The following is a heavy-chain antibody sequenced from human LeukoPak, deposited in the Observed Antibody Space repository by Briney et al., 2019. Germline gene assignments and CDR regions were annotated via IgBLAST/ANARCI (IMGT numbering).Heavy chain of an antibody. D-gene: IGHD2-2*02. CDR3: ARRGYCSSTSCYRPYYYYYYMDV. V-gene: IGHV4-31*03. J-gene: IGHJ6*03. CDR1: GGSISSGGYY. CDR2: IYYSGST. Sequence: ASQTLSLTCTVSGGSISSGGYYWSWIRQHPGKGLEWIGYIYYSGSTYYNPSLKSRVTISVDTSKNQFSLKLSSVTAADTAVYYCARRGYCSSTSCYRPYYYYYYMDVWGKGTTVTVSS.